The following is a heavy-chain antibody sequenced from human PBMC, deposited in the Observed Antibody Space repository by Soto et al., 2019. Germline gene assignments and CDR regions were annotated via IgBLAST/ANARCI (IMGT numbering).Heavy chain of an antibody. CDR2: ISYDGSNK. J-gene: IGHJ5*02. CDR3: ARGIAARGIDP. V-gene: IGHV3-30-3*01. CDR1: GFTFSRYD. Sequence: QVQLVESGGGVVQPGRSLRLSCAASGFTFSRYDMHWVRQAPGKGLEWVAVISYDGSNKYYADSVKGRFTISRDNSKNTLYLQMNSLRAEDTAVYYCARGIAARGIDPWGQGTLVTVSS. D-gene: IGHD6-6*01.